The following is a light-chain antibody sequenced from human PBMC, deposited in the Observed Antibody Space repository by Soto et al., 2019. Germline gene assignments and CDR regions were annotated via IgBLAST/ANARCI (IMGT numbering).Light chain of an antibody. CDR2: NGN. CDR1: SSNIGANT. V-gene: IGLV1-44*01. Sequence: QSVLTQPPSASGTPGQGVTISCSGSSSNIGANTVSWYQHLPGTAPKLLISNGNQRPSGVPDRFSGSQSGTSASLAISGLQSEDEADYYCASWDDNLDGSCVFGNGTKLTVL. J-gene: IGLJ1*01. CDR3: ASWDDNLDGSCV.